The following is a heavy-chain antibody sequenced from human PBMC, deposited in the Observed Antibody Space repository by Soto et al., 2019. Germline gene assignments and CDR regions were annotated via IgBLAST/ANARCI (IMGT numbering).Heavy chain of an antibody. CDR1: GGSISSSNW. CDR2: IYHSGST. D-gene: IGHD6-13*01. J-gene: IGHJ4*02. Sequence: QVQLQESGPGLVKPSGTLSLTCAVSGGSISSSNWWSWVRQPPGKGLEWIGEIYHSGSTNYNPSLKRHVPSTDAKSNTQSALKRGYVTAADTAVYYCARDFGVAAAGMDYWGQGTLVTVSS. CDR3: ARDFGVAAAGMDY. V-gene: IGHV4-4*02.